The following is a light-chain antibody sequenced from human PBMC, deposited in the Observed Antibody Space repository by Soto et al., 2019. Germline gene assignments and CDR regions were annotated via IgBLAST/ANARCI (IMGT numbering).Light chain of an antibody. CDR3: SSYASSSTLL. CDR1: SSDVGGYNY. Sequence: QSVLTQPASVSGSPGQSITISCTGTSSDVGGYNYVSWYQQHPGKAPKLVIYDFIDRPSGVSYRFSGSTSGNTASMTISVSEAGDEADYYCSSYASSSTLLFGTGTQMTV. V-gene: IGLV2-14*03. J-gene: IGLJ1*01. CDR2: DFI.